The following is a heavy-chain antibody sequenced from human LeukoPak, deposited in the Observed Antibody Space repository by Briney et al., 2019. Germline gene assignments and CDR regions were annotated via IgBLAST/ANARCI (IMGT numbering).Heavy chain of an antibody. J-gene: IGHJ1*01. D-gene: IGHD3-22*01. Sequence: ASVKVSCKASGYTFTSYDINWVRQATGQGLEWMGWINPNSGDTRIAQKFQGRVTMTRDTSISTAYMELSSLISDDTAVYYCARGPNYYDSSGFHYRDWGQGTLVTVSS. V-gene: IGHV1-8*02. CDR1: GYTFTSYD. CDR3: ARGPNYYDSSGFHYRD. CDR2: INPNSGDT.